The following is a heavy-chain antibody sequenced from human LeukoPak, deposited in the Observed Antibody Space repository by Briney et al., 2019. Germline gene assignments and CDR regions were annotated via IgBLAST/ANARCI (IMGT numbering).Heavy chain of an antibody. CDR2: IYSGGST. V-gene: IGHV3-53*01. J-gene: IGHJ4*02. CDR1: GFTVSSNH. CDR3: ARGPAGYN. D-gene: IGHD1-1*01. Sequence: GGSLRLSCAASGFTVSSNHMSRVRQAPGKGLEWVSVIYSGGSTDYADSVKGRFTISRDNLKNTLYLQMNSLRAEDTAVYYCARGPAGYNWGQGTLVTFSS.